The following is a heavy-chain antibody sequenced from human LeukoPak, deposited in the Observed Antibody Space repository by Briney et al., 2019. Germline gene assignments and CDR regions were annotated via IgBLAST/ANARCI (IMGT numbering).Heavy chain of an antibody. D-gene: IGHD2-2*01. CDR3: ARSVVVPAANQDYYFDY. CDR1: GLTFSSYW. J-gene: IGHJ4*02. V-gene: IGHV3-7*01. Sequence: GGSLRLSCAASGLTFSSYWMSWVRQAPGKGLEWVANIKQDGSEKYYVDSVKGRFTISRDNAKNSLYLQMNSLRAEDTAVYYCARSVVVPAANQDYYFDYWGQGTLVTVSS. CDR2: IKQDGSEK.